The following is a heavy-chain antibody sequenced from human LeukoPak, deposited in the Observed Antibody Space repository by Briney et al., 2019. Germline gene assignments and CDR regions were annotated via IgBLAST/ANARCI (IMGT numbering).Heavy chain of an antibody. CDR1: GYTFTSYD. CDR2: INPNSGGT. CDR3: ARGHYDSSGYYYEEDY. D-gene: IGHD3-22*01. V-gene: IGHV1-2*02. Sequence: ASVKVSCKASGYTFTSYDINWVRQATGQGLEWMGWINPNSGGTNYAQKFQGRVTMTRDTSISTAYLELSRLRSDDTAVYYCARGHYDSSGYYYEEDYWGQGTLVTVSS. J-gene: IGHJ4*02.